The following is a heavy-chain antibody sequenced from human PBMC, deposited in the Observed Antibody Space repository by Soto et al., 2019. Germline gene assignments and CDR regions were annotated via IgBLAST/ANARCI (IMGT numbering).Heavy chain of an antibody. CDR3: ARLRRLAPVATYYYHSMDV. V-gene: IGHV4-34*01. Sequence: PSETLSLTCAVYGGYFINYRWSWIRHPPGKSLEWIGDIDHSANKTYSPSLKGRVTLLVDTSKNQFSLNLRSVTAADTAIYYCARLRRLAPVATYYYHSMDVWGQGTTVTVSS. CDR2: IDHSANK. D-gene: IGHD5-12*01. J-gene: IGHJ6*02. CDR1: GGYFINYR.